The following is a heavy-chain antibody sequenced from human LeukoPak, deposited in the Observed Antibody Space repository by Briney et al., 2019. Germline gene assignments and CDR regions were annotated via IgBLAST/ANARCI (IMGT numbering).Heavy chain of an antibody. CDR3: ARDNYGSGSYYKY. J-gene: IGHJ4*02. D-gene: IGHD3-10*01. CDR1: GYTFSDYY. V-gene: IGHV1-2*02. CDR2: INANNGGT. Sequence: VAAVKVSCKSSGYTFSDYYMHWVRQAPGQGLEWMGWINANNGGTNYAQKFQGRVSMTRDTSISTVYMEVRRLRSDDTAVYYCARDNYGSGSYYKYWGQGTLVTVS.